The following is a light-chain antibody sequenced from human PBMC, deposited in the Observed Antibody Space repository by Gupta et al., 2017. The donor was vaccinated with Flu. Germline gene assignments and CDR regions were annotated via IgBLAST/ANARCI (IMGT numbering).Light chain of an antibody. V-gene: IGKV1-9*01. CDR2: AAS. Sequence: PSFLSASVGDRVTITCRARQGISSYLAWYQQKPGKAPKLLIYAASTVQSGVASRFSGSGSGTEFTLTISSLQPEDFATYYCQQLNSYPRTFGQGTKVEIK. J-gene: IGKJ1*01. CDR3: QQLNSYPRT. CDR1: QGISSY.